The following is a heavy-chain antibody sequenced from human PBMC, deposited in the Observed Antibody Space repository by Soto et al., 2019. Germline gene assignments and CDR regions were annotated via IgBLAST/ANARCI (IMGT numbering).Heavy chain of an antibody. CDR3: ARDFYGGYTYGPGDY. J-gene: IGHJ4*02. V-gene: IGHV3-7*01. D-gene: IGHD5-18*01. CDR2: IHGDGGKI. CDR1: GFMFSAYW. Sequence: GSLLLSCAASGFMFSAYWMSWVRQAAGKGLEWVANIHGDGGKIYYVDSVKGRFTISRDNAKRSLYLQMNSPRAEDTAVYYCARDFYGGYTYGPGDYWGQGALVTVSS.